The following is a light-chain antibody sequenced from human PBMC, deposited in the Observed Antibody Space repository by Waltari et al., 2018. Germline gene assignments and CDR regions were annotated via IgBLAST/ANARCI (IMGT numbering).Light chain of an antibody. V-gene: IGKV3-15*01. Sequence: EIVLTQSPVTLSVSPGDRATLSCRASESASRNLAWYQQKSGQAPRLLIYDAFTRATDIPARFSGSGCGTEFTLTIDPLQSEDFAIYYCQQYNHWPPVTFGGGTKVEIK. CDR3: QQYNHWPPVT. CDR2: DAF. CDR1: ESASRN. J-gene: IGKJ4*01.